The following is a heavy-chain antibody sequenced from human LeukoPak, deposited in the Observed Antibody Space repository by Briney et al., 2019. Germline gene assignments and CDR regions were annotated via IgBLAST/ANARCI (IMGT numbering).Heavy chain of an antibody. CDR3: ARGAMVATIFTGFDP. Sequence: GGSLRLSCAASGFTFSDYYMSWIRRAPGKGLEWVSYISSSGSTIYYADSVKGRFTISRDNAKNSLYLQMNSLRAEDTAVYYCARGAMVATIFTGFDPWGQGTLVTVSS. J-gene: IGHJ5*02. D-gene: IGHD5-24*01. CDR1: GFTFSDYY. V-gene: IGHV3-11*01. CDR2: ISSSGSTI.